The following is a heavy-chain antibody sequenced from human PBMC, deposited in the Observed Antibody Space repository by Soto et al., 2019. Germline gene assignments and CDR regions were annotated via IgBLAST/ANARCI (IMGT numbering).Heavy chain of an antibody. CDR3: AKDQIKYCSGGSCYPGY. CDR2: ISYDGSNK. J-gene: IGHJ4*02. Sequence: GGSLRLSCAASGFTFSSDGMHWVRQAPGKGLEWVAVISYDGSNKYYADSVKGRFTISRDNSKNTLYLQMNSLRAEDTAVYYCAKDQIKYCSGGSCYPGYWGQGTLVTVSS. V-gene: IGHV3-30*18. D-gene: IGHD2-15*01. CDR1: GFTFSSDG.